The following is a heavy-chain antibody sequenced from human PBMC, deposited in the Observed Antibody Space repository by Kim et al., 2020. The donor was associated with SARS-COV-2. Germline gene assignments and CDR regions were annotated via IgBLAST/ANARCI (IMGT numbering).Heavy chain of an antibody. CDR1: GFTFSSYS. V-gene: IGHV3-48*02. Sequence: GGSLRLSCAASGFTFSSYSMNWVRQAPGKGLEWVSYISNSSSTIYYADSVKGRFTISRDNAKNSLYLQMNSLRDEDTAVYYCARDLEGGDYSLEVYYFYGMDVWGQGTTVTVSS. D-gene: IGHD4-17*01. CDR3: ARDLEGGDYSLEVYYFYGMDV. CDR2: ISNSSSTI. J-gene: IGHJ6*02.